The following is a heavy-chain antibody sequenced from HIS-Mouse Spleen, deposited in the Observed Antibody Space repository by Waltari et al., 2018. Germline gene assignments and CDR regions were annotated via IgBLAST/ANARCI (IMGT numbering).Heavy chain of an antibody. D-gene: IGHD2-21*02. CDR2: IYYSGSN. Sequence: QLQLQESGPGLVKPSETLSLTCTVSGGSISSSSYYWGWIRQPPGKGLEWIGSIYYSGSNYYNPSLKSRVTISVDTSKNQFSLKLSSVTAADTAVYYCARKRTASGWFDPWGQGTLVTVSS. V-gene: IGHV4-39*01. CDR1: GGSISSSSYY. J-gene: IGHJ5*02. CDR3: ARKRTASGWFDP.